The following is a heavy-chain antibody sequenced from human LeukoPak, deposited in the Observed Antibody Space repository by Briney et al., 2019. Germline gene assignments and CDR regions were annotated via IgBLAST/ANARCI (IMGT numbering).Heavy chain of an antibody. CDR2: INPNSGGT. CDR3: ARGPKVQLWLITPGYYYYYMDV. J-gene: IGHJ6*03. D-gene: IGHD5-18*01. V-gene: IGHV1-2*02. Sequence: GATVKVSCKASGYTFTGYYMHWVRQAPGQGLEWMGWINPNSGGTNYAQKFQGRVTMTRDTSISTAYMELSRLRSDDTAVYYCARGPKVQLWLITPGYYYYYMDVWGKGTTVTISS. CDR1: GYTFTGYY.